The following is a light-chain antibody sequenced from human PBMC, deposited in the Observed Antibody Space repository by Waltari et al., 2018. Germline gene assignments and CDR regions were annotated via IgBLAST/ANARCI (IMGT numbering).Light chain of an antibody. CDR1: SSDVRAYNY. Sequence: QSALTQPRSVSGSPGPSVTISCTGTSSDVRAYNYVSWYQQHPGKAPKLMIYDVSKRPSGVPDRFSGSKSGNTASLTISGLQAEDEADYYCCSYAGSYTFVVFGGGTKLTVL. J-gene: IGLJ2*01. CDR2: DVS. V-gene: IGLV2-11*01. CDR3: CSYAGSYTFVV.